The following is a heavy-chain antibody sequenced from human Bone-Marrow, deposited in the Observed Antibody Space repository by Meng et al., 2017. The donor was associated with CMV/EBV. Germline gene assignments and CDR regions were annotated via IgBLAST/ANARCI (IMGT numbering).Heavy chain of an antibody. CDR3: ARHAPMIVVVITLEWFDP. D-gene: IGHD3-22*01. Sequence: SEPLSLTCTVSGGSISSSSYYWGWIRQPPGKGLEWIGSIYYSGSTYYNPSLKSRVTISVDTSKNQFSLKLSSVTAADTAVYYCARHAPMIVVVITLEWFDPWGQGTLVTVS. V-gene: IGHV4-39*01. CDR2: IYYSGST. CDR1: GGSISSSSYY. J-gene: IGHJ5*02.